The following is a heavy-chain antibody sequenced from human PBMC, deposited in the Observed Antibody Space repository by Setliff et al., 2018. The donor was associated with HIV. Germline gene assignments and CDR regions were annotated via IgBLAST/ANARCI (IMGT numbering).Heavy chain of an antibody. Sequence: GGSLRLSCAASGFTFSNSWMTWVRQAPGKGLEWVSSISSSSSYIYYADSVKGRFTISRDNAKNSLYLQMNSLRAEDTAVYYCAKIQNPQGYYYDSSGYYPHPGSPDYWGQGTLVTVSS. CDR2: ISSSSSYI. J-gene: IGHJ4*02. CDR1: GFTFSNSW. CDR3: AKIQNPQGYYYDSSGYYPHPGSPDY. D-gene: IGHD3-22*01. V-gene: IGHV3-21*01.